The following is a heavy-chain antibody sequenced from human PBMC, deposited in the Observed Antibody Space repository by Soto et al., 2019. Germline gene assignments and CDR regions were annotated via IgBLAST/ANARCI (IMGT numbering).Heavy chain of an antibody. D-gene: IGHD3-22*01. J-gene: IGHJ4*01. Sequence: ASVKVSCKASGGTFSSYAINWVRQAPGQGLEWLGKIIPIFATASYAQNFQGRVTLTADESTSTAYMELSRLRSEDTAVYYCARGSYYDSSGYYWGFDYWGQGTLVPSPQ. CDR2: IIPIFATA. V-gene: IGHV1-69*13. CDR3: ARGSYYDSSGYYWGFDY. CDR1: GGTFSSYA.